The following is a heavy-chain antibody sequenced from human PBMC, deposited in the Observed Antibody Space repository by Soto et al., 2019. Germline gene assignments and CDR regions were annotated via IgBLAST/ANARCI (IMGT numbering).Heavy chain of an antibody. J-gene: IGHJ4*02. Sequence: HPGGSLRLSCAASGVTVSSNYMSWVRQAPGKGLEWVSVIYSGGSTYYADSVKGRFTISRDTSKNTLSLQMNSLRAEDTAVYYCARDAYISGYYQFDYWGQGTLVTVSS. CDR1: GVTVSSNY. D-gene: IGHD6-19*01. CDR2: IYSGGST. V-gene: IGHV3-66*01. CDR3: ARDAYISGYYQFDY.